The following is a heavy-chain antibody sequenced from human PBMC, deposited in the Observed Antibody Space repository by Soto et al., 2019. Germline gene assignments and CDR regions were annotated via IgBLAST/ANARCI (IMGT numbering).Heavy chain of an antibody. CDR3: AIARRPPDY. J-gene: IGHJ4*02. Sequence: QVQLVESGGGLVKPGGSLRLSCGASGFTFSDYYMSSIRQAPGKGLEWVSYISSSSSYTNYADSVKGRFTISRDNAKNSLYLQLKSLRAEDTAVYYCAIARRPPDYWGQGTLVTVSS. CDR2: ISSSSSYT. V-gene: IGHV3-11*05. CDR1: GFTFSDYY.